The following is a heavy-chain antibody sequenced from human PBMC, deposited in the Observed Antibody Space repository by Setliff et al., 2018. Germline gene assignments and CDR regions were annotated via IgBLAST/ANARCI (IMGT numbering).Heavy chain of an antibody. J-gene: IGHJ6*03. CDR2: VYYSGDT. V-gene: IGHV4-39*01. D-gene: IGHD3-22*01. CDR1: GGSISNSDYY. Sequence: PSETLSLTCSVSGGSISNSDYYWDWIRQPPGKGLEWIGRVYYSGDTYYIPSLLSRVTRSVDTSKNQFSLKLSSVTAADTAVYYCARLKYYDSGTYWGSWDYHSSMDVWGKGTTVTVSS. CDR3: ARLKYYDSGTYWGSWDYHSSMDV.